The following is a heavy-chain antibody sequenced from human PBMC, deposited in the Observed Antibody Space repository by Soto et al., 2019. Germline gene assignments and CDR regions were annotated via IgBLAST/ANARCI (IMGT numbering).Heavy chain of an antibody. CDR1: GFTFSNAW. D-gene: IGHD3-3*01. CDR2: IKSKTDGGTT. CDR3: TMLLSYYDCWSGYYTPLDAFDF. V-gene: IGHV3-15*01. J-gene: IGHJ3*01. Sequence: EVQLVESGGGLVKPGGSLRLSCAASGFTFSNAWMSWVRQAPGKGLEWVGRIKSKTDGGTTVYTAPATARFTISRDDANSTLYEQMNSLKTEDTTVYYCTMLLSYYDCWSGYYTPLDAFDFWGQGTMVTVSS.